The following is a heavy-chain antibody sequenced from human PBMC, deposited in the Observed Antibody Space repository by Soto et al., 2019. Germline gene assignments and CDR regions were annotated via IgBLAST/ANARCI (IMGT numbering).Heavy chain of an antibody. Sequence: QVQLVQSGAELKKPGASVNISCQASGFTFSDTLINWVRQGPGQRLEWMGWINPANGNTRYSESFQGRVTISSLSSASTAYVALSDPTSEDTAVYYCARDIVSVGPRANEAFDVWGQGTMITVSS. CDR1: GFTFSDTL. D-gene: IGHD1-1*01. CDR3: ARDIVSVGPRANEAFDV. V-gene: IGHV1-3*01. J-gene: IGHJ3*01. CDR2: INPANGNT.